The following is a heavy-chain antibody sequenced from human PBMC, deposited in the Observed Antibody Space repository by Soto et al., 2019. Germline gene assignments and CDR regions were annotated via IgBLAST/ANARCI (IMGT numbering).Heavy chain of an antibody. Sequence: QVQLQQWGAGLLKPSETLSLTCAVYGGSFRGYYWSWIRQPPGKGLEWIGEINHSGSTNYKPSLKSRVTMSVDTSKNQLSLKLSSVTAADTAVYYCVRVLDGDYAYWGQGTLVTVSS. V-gene: IGHV4-34*01. D-gene: IGHD4-17*01. CDR3: VRVLDGDYAY. J-gene: IGHJ4*02. CDR2: INHSGST. CDR1: GGSFRGYY.